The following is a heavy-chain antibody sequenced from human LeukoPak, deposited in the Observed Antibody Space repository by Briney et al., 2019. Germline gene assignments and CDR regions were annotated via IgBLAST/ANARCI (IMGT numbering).Heavy chain of an antibody. V-gene: IGHV4-38-2*01. D-gene: IGHD1-26*01. Sequence: PSETLSLTCAVSGYSISSGYYWGWIRQPPGKELEWIGSIYHSGSTYYNPSLKSRVTISVDTSKNQFSLKLSSVTAADTAVYYCAGYSGSSRSFDYWGQGTLVTVSS. CDR1: GYSISSGYY. CDR3: AGYSGSSRSFDY. J-gene: IGHJ4*02. CDR2: IYHSGST.